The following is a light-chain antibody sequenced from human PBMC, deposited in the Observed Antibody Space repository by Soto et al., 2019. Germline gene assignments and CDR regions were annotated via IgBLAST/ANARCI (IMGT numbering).Light chain of an antibody. Sequence: EIVLTQSPGTLSLFPGARATLSCRASQSLITRYLAWYQQKPGQAPRLLIYGASSRATGIPDRFSGSGSGTDFTLTISRLEPEDVAVYSCQQYGTSPTFGQGTRVEIK. CDR2: GAS. J-gene: IGKJ5*01. CDR1: QSLITRY. CDR3: QQYGTSPT. V-gene: IGKV3-20*01.